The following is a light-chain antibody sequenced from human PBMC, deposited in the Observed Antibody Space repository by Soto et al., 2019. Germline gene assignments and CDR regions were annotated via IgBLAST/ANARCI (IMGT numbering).Light chain of an antibody. V-gene: IGKV3-20*01. Sequence: IVLSQSPGTLSLSPGERATLSCRASQSVSNNYLAWYQQKPGQAPRPVIYGASNRATGIPDRFSGSGSGTDFTLTISRLEPEDFAVYYCQQYGSSGTFGQGTKVDIK. CDR1: QSVSNNY. J-gene: IGKJ1*01. CDR2: GAS. CDR3: QQYGSSGT.